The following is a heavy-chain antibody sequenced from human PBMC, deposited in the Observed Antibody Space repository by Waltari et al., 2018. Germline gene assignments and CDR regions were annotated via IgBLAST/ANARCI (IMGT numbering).Heavy chain of an antibody. J-gene: IGHJ3*01. CDR3: ATYVGASIGTAAFDV. V-gene: IGHV4-39*01. Sequence: QLHLQESGPGLVKTSETLSLTCSVPGGSMTNNRPYWAWLRQPPGKGLEWTATISYTGATYNNPSLKSRVTISGDTSKNQFSLKLNSVTAADTAVYYCATYVGASIGTAAFDVWGQGTMVTVSS. CDR2: ISYTGAT. D-gene: IGHD3-16*01. CDR1: GGSMTNNRPY.